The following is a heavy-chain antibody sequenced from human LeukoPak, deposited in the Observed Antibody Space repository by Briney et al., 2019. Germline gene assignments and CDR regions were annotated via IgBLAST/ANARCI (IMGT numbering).Heavy chain of an antibody. V-gene: IGHV3-7*04. D-gene: IGHD2-21*01. CDR1: GFNFSDSR. CDR2: INRDGTEK. J-gene: IGHJ4*02. Sequence: GGSLRLSCATSGFNFSDSRMTWVRQAPGKGLQWVANINRDGTEKHFLDSVGGRFTISRDNAKKSLYLQMSSLRPQDTAVYFCVRGDGYFDTWGQGTLVTVSS. CDR3: VRGDGYFDT.